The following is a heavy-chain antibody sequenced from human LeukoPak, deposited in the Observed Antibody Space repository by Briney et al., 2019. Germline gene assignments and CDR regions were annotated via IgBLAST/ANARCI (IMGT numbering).Heavy chain of an antibody. CDR1: GFTFSSYS. V-gene: IGHV3-21*01. J-gene: IGHJ4*02. Sequence: PGGSLPLSCAASGFTFSSYSMNWVRQAPGKGLEWVSSISSSSSYIYYADSVKGRFTISRDNVKNSLYPQMNSLRAEDTAVYYCARGNSSGYYYVYWGQGTLVTVSS. D-gene: IGHD3-22*01. CDR3: ARGNSSGYYYVY. CDR2: ISSSSSYI.